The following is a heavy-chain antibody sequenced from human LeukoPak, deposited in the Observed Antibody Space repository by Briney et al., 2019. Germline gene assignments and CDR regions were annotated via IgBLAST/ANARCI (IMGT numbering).Heavy chain of an antibody. V-gene: IGHV3-53*01. CDR2: FYVGGAT. D-gene: IGHD5-24*01. CDR1: GFSVTNNY. CDR3: ARGDGYNFFDY. Sequence: GGSLRLSCAVSGFSVTNNYMSWVRQAPGKGLEWVSVFYVGGATCYADSVKGRFTISRDNSENTLYLQMKSLRAEDTAVYYCARGDGYNFFDYWGQGTLVTVSS. J-gene: IGHJ4*02.